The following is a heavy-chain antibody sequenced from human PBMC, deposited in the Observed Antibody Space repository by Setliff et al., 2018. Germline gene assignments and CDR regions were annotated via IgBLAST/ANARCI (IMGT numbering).Heavy chain of an antibody. Sequence: GASVKVSCKASGYSFSTYATHWVRQAPGQRLEWMGWINGGNGNTKYSQKFQGRITITRDTSASTAYMEMSSLRSEDTAVYYCARDREYCSRTSCYIDYWGQGALVTVSS. CDR3: ARDREYCSRTSCYIDY. D-gene: IGHD2-2*02. V-gene: IGHV1-3*01. CDR1: GYSFSTYA. CDR2: INGGNGNT. J-gene: IGHJ4*02.